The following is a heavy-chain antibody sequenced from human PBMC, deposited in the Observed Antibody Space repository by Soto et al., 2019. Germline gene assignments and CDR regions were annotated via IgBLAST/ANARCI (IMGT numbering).Heavy chain of an antibody. J-gene: IGHJ4*02. D-gene: IGHD6-13*01. CDR3: AKDISLRGWVYLVVEY. V-gene: IGHV3-9*01. Sequence: VQLVESGGDVVQPGRSLRLSCAASGFTFDVYAMHWVRQAPGKGLEWVSGINYNSGSVGYADSVKGRFTISRDNAKNSLHLQMNSLRAEDTAVYYCAKDISLRGWVYLVVEYWGQGTLVTVSP. CDR2: INYNSGSV. CDR1: GFTFDVYA.